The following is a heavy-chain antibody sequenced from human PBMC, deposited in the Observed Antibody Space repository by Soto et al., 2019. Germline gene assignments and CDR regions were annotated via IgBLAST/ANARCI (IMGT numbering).Heavy chain of an antibody. V-gene: IGHV3-7*01. D-gene: IGHD1-7*01. CDR3: ATDPPNYHYYYHMDV. Sequence: EVQLVESGGGLVQPGGSLRLSCTASGFMFRNYWMNWVRQAPGEGLEWVASIKQDGSEKYYVDSVKGRFTISRDNARNSLYLQMDSLRAEDTAIYYCATDPPNYHYYYHMDVWGQGTTVTVS. CDR1: GFMFRNYW. J-gene: IGHJ6*02. CDR2: IKQDGSEK.